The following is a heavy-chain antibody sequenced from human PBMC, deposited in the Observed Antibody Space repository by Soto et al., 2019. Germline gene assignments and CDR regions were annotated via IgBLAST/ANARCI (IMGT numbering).Heavy chain of an antibody. J-gene: IGHJ6*02. CDR1: GFTFSSYA. V-gene: IGHV3-30-3*01. CDR3: AREVYSKPSPEWYYSYSYGMDV. CDR2: ISYDGSNK. Sequence: QVQLVESGGGVVQPGRSLRLSCAASGFTFSSYAMHWVRQAPGKGLEWVAVISYDGSNKYYADSVKGRFTISRDNSKNAPYLQMNSLGAEATAVYSCAREVYSKPSPEWYYSYSYGMDVWGQGTPVTVCS. D-gene: IGHD4-4*01.